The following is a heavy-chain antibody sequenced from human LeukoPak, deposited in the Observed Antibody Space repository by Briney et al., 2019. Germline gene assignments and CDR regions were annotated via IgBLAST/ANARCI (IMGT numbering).Heavy chain of an antibody. V-gene: IGHV4-30-2*01. J-gene: IGHJ5*02. CDR1: GGSISGAGFS. CDR3: ARAIIMVRGLGNFFDP. D-gene: IGHD3-10*01. Sequence: SETLSLTCAVSGGSISGAGFSWSWLRQPPGKGLEWIGSIYHAGSTYYNPSLKSRVTMSVDRSKKQFSLNLKSVNAADTAVYYCARAIIMVRGLGNFFDPWGQGTLVTVSS. CDR2: IYHAGST.